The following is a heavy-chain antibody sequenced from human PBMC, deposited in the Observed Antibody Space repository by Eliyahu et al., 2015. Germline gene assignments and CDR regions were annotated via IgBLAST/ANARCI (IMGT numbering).Heavy chain of an antibody. V-gene: IGHV4-34*02. D-gene: IGHD5/OR15-5a*01. Sequence: QAQQKPWGTGRLKPSXTLSXTSPXYAVSXSXYVWNXVRQSPGQGLDWXXDVDHTGRTRIKPSLKSRVTISMDTSKRQVSLNLTSVTAADAAVYYCVREGRLSSMMDAWGQGTLVTVSS. CDR2: VDHTGRT. CDR3: VREGRLSSMMDA. J-gene: IGHJ5*02. CDR1: AVSXSXYV.